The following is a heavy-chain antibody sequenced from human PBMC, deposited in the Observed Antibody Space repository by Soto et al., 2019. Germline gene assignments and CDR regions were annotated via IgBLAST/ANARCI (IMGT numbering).Heavy chain of an antibody. Sequence: EVQLVESGGGLVQPGGSLRLSCAASGFTFNTYCMHWVRQAPGKGLVWVSRINNDASSTSYADSVKGRLTVSRDNAKNTLYLHLYNLRAEDTAVYYCASGGVAGAGTYYNDFWGRGTLVTVSS. J-gene: IGHJ4*02. CDR2: INNDASST. D-gene: IGHD3-10*01. CDR1: GFTFNTYC. V-gene: IGHV3-74*01. CDR3: ASGGVAGAGTYYNDF.